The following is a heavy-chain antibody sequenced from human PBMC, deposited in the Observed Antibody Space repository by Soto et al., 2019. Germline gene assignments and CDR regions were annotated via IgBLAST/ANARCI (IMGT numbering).Heavy chain of an antibody. D-gene: IGHD3-3*01. Sequence: EVQVVESGGGLVQPGGSLRLSCAASGFTFSSNSMNWVRQAPGKGLEWISYISSSSTIYAESVKGRFTISRDNAKYSLYLQMNSLRDEDTAVYYCARVIWSGHLTSDLWGQGTLVTVSS. V-gene: IGHV3-48*02. CDR1: GFTFSSNS. CDR2: ISSSSTI. CDR3: ARVIWSGHLTSDL. J-gene: IGHJ5*02.